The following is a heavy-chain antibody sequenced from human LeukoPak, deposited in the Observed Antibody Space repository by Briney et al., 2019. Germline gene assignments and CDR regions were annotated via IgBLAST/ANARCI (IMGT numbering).Heavy chain of an antibody. J-gene: IGHJ4*02. Sequence: ASVKVSFKASGYTFTGYYMHWVRQAPGQGLEWMGWINPNTGGTNYAQKFQGRVTMTRDTSISTAYMELSRLTSDDTAVYYCARDYEMAAILPSDYWGQGTLVTVSS. CDR1: GYTFTGYY. V-gene: IGHV1-2*02. CDR2: INPNTGGT. CDR3: ARDYEMAAILPSDY. D-gene: IGHD5-24*01.